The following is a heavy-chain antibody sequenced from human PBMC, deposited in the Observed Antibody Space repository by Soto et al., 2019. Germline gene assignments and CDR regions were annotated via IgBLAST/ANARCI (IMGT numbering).Heavy chain of an antibody. CDR3: ASIEYSSSRYVMDF. D-gene: IGHD6-6*01. Sequence: GGSLRLSCAASGFTFSSYAMHWVRQAPGKGLEWVAVISYDGSNKYYADSVKGRFTISRDNSKNTLYLQMNSLRAEDTAVYYCASIEYSSSRYVMDFRAQGTTDTVSS. J-gene: IGHJ6*02. CDR1: GFTFSSYA. V-gene: IGHV3-30*14. CDR2: ISYDGSNK.